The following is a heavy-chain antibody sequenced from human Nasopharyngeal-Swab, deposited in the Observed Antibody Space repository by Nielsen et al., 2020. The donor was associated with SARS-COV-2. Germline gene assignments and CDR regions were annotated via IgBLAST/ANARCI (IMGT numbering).Heavy chain of an antibody. CDR3: ARLRNYDSSGYSTYYFDY. V-gene: IGHV4-61*07. J-gene: IGHJ4*02. Sequence: WIRQPPGKGLEWIGYIYYSGSTNYNPPLKSRVTISVDTSKNQFSLKLSSVTAADTAVYYCARLRNYDSSGYSTYYFDYWGQGTPVTVSS. CDR2: IYYSGST. D-gene: IGHD3-22*01.